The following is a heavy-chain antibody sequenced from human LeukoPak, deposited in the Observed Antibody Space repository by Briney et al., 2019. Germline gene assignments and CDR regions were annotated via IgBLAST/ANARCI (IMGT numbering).Heavy chain of an antibody. V-gene: IGHV3-33*01. D-gene: IGHD4-17*01. CDR2: IWYDGSNK. CDR1: GFTFNSYG. J-gene: IGHJ4*02. CDR3: ARSTRRTTVTTGGPSSFDY. Sequence: GRSLRLSCAASGFTFNSYGMHRVRQAPGKGLEWVAVIWYDGSNKYYADSVKGRFTISRDNSKNTLYLQMNSLRAEDTAVYYCARSTRRTTVTTGGPSSFDYWGQGTLVTVSS.